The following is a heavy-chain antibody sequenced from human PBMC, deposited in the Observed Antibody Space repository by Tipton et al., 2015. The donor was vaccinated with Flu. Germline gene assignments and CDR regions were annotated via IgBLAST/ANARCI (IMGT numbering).Heavy chain of an antibody. V-gene: IGHV4-38-2*02. CDR1: GYSISSGYY. CDR2: IYHSGST. CDR3: ASSYYGGNFFLDY. Sequence: TLSLTCTVSGYSISSGYYWGWIRQPPGKGLEWIGSIYHSGSTHYTPSLKSRVTISVDTSKNQFSLKLSSVTAADTAVYYCASSYYGGNFFLDYWGQGTRVTVSS. J-gene: IGHJ4*02. D-gene: IGHD4-23*01.